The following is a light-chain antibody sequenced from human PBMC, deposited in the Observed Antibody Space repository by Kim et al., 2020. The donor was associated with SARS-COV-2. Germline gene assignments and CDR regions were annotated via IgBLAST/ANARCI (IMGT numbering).Light chain of an antibody. CDR1: SGHSSYA. Sequence: SVQLTCPLSSGHSSYAIAWHQQQPRKGPRYLMKLNSDGSHSKGDGIPDRFSGSSSGAERYLTISSLQSEDEADYYCQTWGTGHVVFGGGTQLTVL. J-gene: IGLJ2*01. CDR3: QTWGTGHVV. V-gene: IGLV4-69*01. CDR2: LNSDGSH.